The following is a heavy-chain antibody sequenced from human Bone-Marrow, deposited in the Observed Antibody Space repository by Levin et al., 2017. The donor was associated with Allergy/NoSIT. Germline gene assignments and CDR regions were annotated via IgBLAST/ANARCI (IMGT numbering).Heavy chain of an antibody. CDR2: ISWSGGRT. D-gene: IGHD6-19*01. V-gene: IGHV3-9*01. CDR3: AKGDEVGAVAGAVDY. Sequence: GGSLRLSCAASGFTFDDHAMHWVRQAPGKGLEWVSGISWSGGRTGYADSVKGRFTISRDNAKNSLYLQMSSLRAEDTAFYFCAKGDEVGAVAGAVDYWGQGTLVIVSS. CDR1: GFTFDDHA. J-gene: IGHJ4*02.